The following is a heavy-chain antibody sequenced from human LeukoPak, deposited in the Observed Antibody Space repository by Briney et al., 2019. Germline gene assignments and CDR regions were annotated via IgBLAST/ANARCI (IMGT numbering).Heavy chain of an antibody. CDR3: ARAKDTAMVSTAFDI. D-gene: IGHD5-18*01. V-gene: IGHV4-34*01. J-gene: IGHJ3*02. CDR2: INHSGST. CDR1: GGSFSGYY. Sequence: SETLSLTCAVYGGSFSGYYWSWIRQPPGKGLEWIGEINHSGSTNYNPSLKSRVTISVDTSKNQLSLKLSSATAADTAVYYCARAKDTAMVSTAFDIWGQGTMVTVSS.